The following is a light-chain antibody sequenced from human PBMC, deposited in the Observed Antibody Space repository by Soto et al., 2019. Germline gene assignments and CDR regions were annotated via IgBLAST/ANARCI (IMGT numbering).Light chain of an antibody. CDR2: DGS. Sequence: DIVLTQSPAILSLSPGERATLSCRASQSVGVYLAWYKQRPGQAPRLLIYDGSNRATGVPARFSGSGSGTDFTLTISSLEPDDFALYYCQQRTSWPLTFGGGTKVEIK. CDR1: QSVGVY. J-gene: IGKJ4*01. V-gene: IGKV3-11*01. CDR3: QQRTSWPLT.